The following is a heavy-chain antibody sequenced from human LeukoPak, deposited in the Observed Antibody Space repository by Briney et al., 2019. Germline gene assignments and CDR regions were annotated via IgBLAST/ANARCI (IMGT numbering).Heavy chain of an antibody. J-gene: IGHJ3*02. CDR2: IWFDGSNK. CDR3: AKEQEEGVFEI. Sequence: GRCLRLFCAASGLTFTSYGMHWVCQAPGKGLEWVAGIWFDGSNKNYAAPAKGRFTFSRDNSKNTLYLQMNSLRAEDTAVYYCAKEQEEGVFEIWGQGTMVTVPS. V-gene: IGHV3-33*06. CDR1: GLTFTSYG. D-gene: IGHD2-8*01.